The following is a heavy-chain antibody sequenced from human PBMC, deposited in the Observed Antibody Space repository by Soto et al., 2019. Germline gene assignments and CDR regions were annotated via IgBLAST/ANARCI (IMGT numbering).Heavy chain of an antibody. CDR3: VRDFRGAVAGSEFDH. CDR2: INGNADNS. Sequence: EVQLAESGGGLVLTGGSLRLSCAASGFSFVSYWMHWVRQVPGEGLAWVSRINGNADNSDYADSVKGRFTISRDNAMNRLYLQMDSLRADDTGVYYCVRDFRGAVAGSEFDHCGQGTLVTVSS. V-gene: IGHV3-74*01. J-gene: IGHJ4*02. CDR1: GFSFVSYW. D-gene: IGHD6-19*01.